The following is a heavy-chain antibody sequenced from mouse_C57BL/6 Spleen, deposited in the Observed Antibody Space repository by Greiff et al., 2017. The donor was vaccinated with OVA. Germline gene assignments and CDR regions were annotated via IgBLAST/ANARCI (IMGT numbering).Heavy chain of an antibody. Sequence: QVQLQQSGAELMKPGASVKLSCKATGYTFTGHWIEWVKQRPGHGLEWIGEILPGSGSTNYNEKFKGKATFTADTSSNTAYMQLSSLTTEDADIYYCTRKVEYYAMDYWGQGTSVTVSS. J-gene: IGHJ4*01. CDR3: TRKVEYYAMDY. CDR1: GYTFTGHW. CDR2: ILPGSGST. D-gene: IGHD1-1*01. V-gene: IGHV1-9*01.